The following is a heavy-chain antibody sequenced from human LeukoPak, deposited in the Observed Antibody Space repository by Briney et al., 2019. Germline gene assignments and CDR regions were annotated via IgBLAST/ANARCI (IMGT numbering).Heavy chain of an antibody. J-gene: IGHJ5*02. V-gene: IGHV3-20*04. D-gene: IGHD2/OR15-2a*01. Sequence: GESLRLSCTASGFKFDDYDMSWVRQVPGKGLEWVSGITWNGDKTGYADSVRGRFAISRDNTMKSLYLQMSSLRAEDTALYYCARDPFCNSSTGCYFGDWFDPWGPGTLVTVSS. CDR2: ITWNGDKT. CDR3: ARDPFCNSSTGCYFGDWFDP. CDR1: GFKFDDYD.